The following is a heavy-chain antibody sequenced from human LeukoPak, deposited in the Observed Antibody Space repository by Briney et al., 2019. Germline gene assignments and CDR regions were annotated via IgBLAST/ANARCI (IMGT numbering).Heavy chain of an antibody. CDR3: STTTSGYLPRFDP. CDR2: IYYRGST. J-gene: IGHJ5*02. D-gene: IGHD3-22*01. Sequence: SETLSLTCTVSGGSISSGDYYWSWIRQPPGKGLEWIGYIYYRGSTHYNSSLKRRVTISLDTSKNQFSLKLSSVTAADTAVYYCSTTTSGYLPRFDPWGQGTLVTVSS. CDR1: GGSISSGDYY. V-gene: IGHV4-30-4*03.